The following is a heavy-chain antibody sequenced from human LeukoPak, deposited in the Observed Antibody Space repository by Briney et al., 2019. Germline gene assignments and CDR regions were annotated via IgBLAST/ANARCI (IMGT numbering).Heavy chain of an antibody. CDR3: AIIFPLIPRIAAPFDY. Sequence: GASVKVSCKASGYTFTGYYMHWVRQAPGQGLEWMGWINPNSGGTNYAQKFQGRVTMTRDTPISTAYMELSRLRSDDTAVYYCAIIFPLIPRIAAPFDYWGQGTLVTVSS. V-gene: IGHV1-2*02. J-gene: IGHJ4*02. CDR2: INPNSGGT. CDR1: GYTFTGYY. D-gene: IGHD6-13*01.